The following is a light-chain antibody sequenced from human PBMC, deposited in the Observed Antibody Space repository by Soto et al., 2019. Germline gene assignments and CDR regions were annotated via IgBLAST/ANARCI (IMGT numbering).Light chain of an antibody. J-gene: IGKJ1*01. V-gene: IGKV3-20*01. Sequence: EIVLTQSPGTLSLSPGERATLSCRASQSVSSSYLAWYQQNTGQAPRLLIYGASSRSTGILDRFSGSGSGTDFTLTISRLEPQDFAVYYCQQYGSSPTWTFGQGTKVEIK. CDR2: GAS. CDR3: QQYGSSPTWT. CDR1: QSVSSSY.